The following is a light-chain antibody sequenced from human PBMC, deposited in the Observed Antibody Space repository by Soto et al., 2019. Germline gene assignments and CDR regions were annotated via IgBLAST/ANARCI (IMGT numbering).Light chain of an antibody. CDR2: GAS. V-gene: IGKV3-15*01. Sequence: EIVMTQSPAALSVSPGDRATLSCRASQSISTYLAWYQHKPGQAPRPLIYGASTRATGIPARFSGSGSGTEFTLTIASLQSEDFAVYYCQQSNDWPRTFGQGTKVEIK. CDR1: QSISTY. J-gene: IGKJ1*01. CDR3: QQSNDWPRT.